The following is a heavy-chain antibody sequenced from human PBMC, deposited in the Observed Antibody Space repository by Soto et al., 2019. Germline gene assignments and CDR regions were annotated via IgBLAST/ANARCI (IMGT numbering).Heavy chain of an antibody. J-gene: IGHJ5*01. V-gene: IGHV1-18*01. CDR3: AREDSSGWYWFDS. Sequence: QVQLVQSGGEVKKPGASVKVSCKTSGYTFSSHGISWVRQAPGQGLEWMGWISAYHGKTNYAQKFQDRVTMTTDTXTSTAYMELSSLRCDDTAMDYCAREDSSGWYWFDSWGQGTLVTVSP. CDR1: GYTFSSHG. CDR2: ISAYHGKT. D-gene: IGHD6-19*01.